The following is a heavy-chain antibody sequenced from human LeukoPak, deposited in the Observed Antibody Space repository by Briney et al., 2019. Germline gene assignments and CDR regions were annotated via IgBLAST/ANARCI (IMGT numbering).Heavy chain of an antibody. J-gene: IGHJ4*02. CDR2: TRNKANSYTT. CDR1: GFTFSDHY. Sequence: GGSLRPSCAASGFTFSDHYMDWVRQAPGKGLEWVGRTRNKANSYTTEYAASVKGRFTISRDDSKNSLYLQMNSLRAEDTAVYYCARLTHPEDIVVVPAAIGDKFDYWGQGTLVTVSS. V-gene: IGHV3-72*01. D-gene: IGHD2-2*01. CDR3: ARLTHPEDIVVVPAAIGDKFDY.